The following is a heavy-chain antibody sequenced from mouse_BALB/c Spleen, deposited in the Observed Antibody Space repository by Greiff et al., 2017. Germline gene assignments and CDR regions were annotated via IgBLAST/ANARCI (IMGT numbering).Heavy chain of an antibody. CDR3: ARSYGLDY. CDR2: ISYSGST. J-gene: IGHJ2*01. Sequence: EVKLQESGPGLVKPSQSLSLTCTVTGYSITSDYAWNWIRQFPGNKLEWMGYISYSGSTSYNPSLKSRISITRDTSKNQFFLQLNSVTTEDTATYYCARSYGLDYWGQGTTLTVSS. V-gene: IGHV3-2*02. CDR1: GYSITSDYA. D-gene: IGHD1-2*01.